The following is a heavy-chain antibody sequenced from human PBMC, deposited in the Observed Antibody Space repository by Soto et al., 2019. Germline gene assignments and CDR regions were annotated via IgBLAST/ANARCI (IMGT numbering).Heavy chain of an antibody. D-gene: IGHD2-8*01. CDR1: GDSIKNYF. CDR3: ARDPGYCTNGVCPIFNF. J-gene: IGHJ4*02. V-gene: IGHV4-59*01. CDR2: FYHSGTT. Sequence: SETLSLTCTVSGDSIKNYFWSWVRQPPGKGLEWIGHFYHSGTTNYSPALKSRVTISIDQSKNQFSLRLNSVTAADTAVYFCARDPGYCTNGVCPIFNFWGQGIPVTVSS.